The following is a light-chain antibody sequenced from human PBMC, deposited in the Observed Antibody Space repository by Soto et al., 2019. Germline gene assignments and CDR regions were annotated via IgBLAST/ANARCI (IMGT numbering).Light chain of an antibody. CDR2: KAS. Sequence: IQMTQSPSFLSASAGDRVTITCRASQGISSCLAWYQQKPGKAPKLLIYKASTLESGVPSRFSGSGSGTEFTLTISSLQPDDFATYYCQQYNSSPWTFGQGTKVEIK. V-gene: IGKV1-5*03. J-gene: IGKJ1*01. CDR3: QQYNSSPWT. CDR1: QGISSC.